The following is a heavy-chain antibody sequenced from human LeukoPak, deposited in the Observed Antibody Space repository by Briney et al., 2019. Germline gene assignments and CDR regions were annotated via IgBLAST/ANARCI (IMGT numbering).Heavy chain of an antibody. D-gene: IGHD3-22*01. Sequence: GGSLRLSCAASGFTFSSYGMHWVRQAPGKGLEWVAFIRYDGSKKYYADSVKGRFTISRDNSKNTLYLQMISLRAEDTAVYYCANPKGYYDSSALIGGYWGQGTLVTVSS. CDR2: IRYDGSKK. CDR3: ANPKGYYDSSALIGGY. CDR1: GFTFSSYG. V-gene: IGHV3-30*02. J-gene: IGHJ4*02.